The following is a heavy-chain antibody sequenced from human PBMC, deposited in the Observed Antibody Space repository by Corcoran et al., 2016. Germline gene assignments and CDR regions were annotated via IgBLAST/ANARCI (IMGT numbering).Heavy chain of an antibody. D-gene: IGHD3-3*01. CDR3: AGGGITIVGIESLDAFDI. V-gene: IGHV1-46*01. Sequence: QVQLVQSGAEVKKPGASVKVSCKASGYTFTSYYMHWVRQAPGQGLEWMGIINPSGGSTSYAQKFQGRVTMTRDTSTSTVYMELRSLRSEDTAVYYWAGGGITIVGIESLDAFDIWGQGTMVTGSS. CDR2: INPSGGST. CDR1: GYTFTSYY. J-gene: IGHJ3*02.